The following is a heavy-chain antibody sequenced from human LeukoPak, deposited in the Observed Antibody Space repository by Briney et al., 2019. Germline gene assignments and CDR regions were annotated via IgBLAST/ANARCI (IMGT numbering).Heavy chain of an antibody. V-gene: IGHV4-34*01. CDR1: GGSFRGYY. CDR3: ARGYCSGGSCGAGEYFQH. J-gene: IGHJ1*01. CDR2: INHSGST. Sequence: SETLSLTCAVYGGSFRGYYWSWIRQPPGKGLEWIGEINHSGSTNYNPSLKSRVTISVDTSKNQFSLKLSSVTAADTAVYYCARGYCSGGSCGAGEYFQHWGQGTLVTVSS. D-gene: IGHD2-15*01.